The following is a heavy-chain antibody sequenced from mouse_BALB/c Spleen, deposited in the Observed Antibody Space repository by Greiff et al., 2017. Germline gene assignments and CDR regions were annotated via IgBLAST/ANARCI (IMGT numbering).Heavy chain of an antibody. CDR1: GYTFTSYY. CDR3: ARLRDYYGSRGYFDV. Sequence: QVQLQQSGPELVKPGASVRISCKASGYTFTSYYIHWVKQRPGQGLEWIGWIYPGNVNTKYNEKFKGKATLTADKSSSTAYMQLSSLTSEDSAVYFCARLRDYYGSRGYFDVWGAGTTVTVSS. V-gene: IGHV1S56*01. CDR2: IYPGNVNT. J-gene: IGHJ1*01. D-gene: IGHD1-1*01.